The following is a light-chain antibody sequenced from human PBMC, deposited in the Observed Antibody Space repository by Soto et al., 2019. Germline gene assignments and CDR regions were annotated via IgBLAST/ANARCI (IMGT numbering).Light chain of an antibody. Sequence: EIVLTQSPGTLSLSPGERATISCRASQSVSSSYLAWYQQKPGQAPRLLIYGASSRATGIPDRFSGSGSGTDFTLTISRLEPEDVAVYYCQQYCSSLWTFGQGTKVEIK. J-gene: IGKJ1*01. CDR2: GAS. V-gene: IGKV3-20*01. CDR1: QSVSSSY. CDR3: QQYCSSLWT.